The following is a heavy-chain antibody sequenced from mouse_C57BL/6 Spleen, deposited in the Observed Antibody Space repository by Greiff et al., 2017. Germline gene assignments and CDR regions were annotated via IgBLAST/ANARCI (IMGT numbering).Heavy chain of an antibody. CDR3: TTMGLLPAY. D-gene: IGHD2-3*01. J-gene: IGHJ3*01. CDR1: GFNIKDDY. CDR2: IDPENGDT. Sequence: VQLQQSGAELVRPGASVKLSCTASGFNIKDDYMHWVKQRPEQGLEWIGWIDPENGDTEYASKFQGKVTITADTSSNTAYLQLSSLTSEDTAVYYCTTMGLLPAYWGQGTLVTVSA. V-gene: IGHV14-4*01.